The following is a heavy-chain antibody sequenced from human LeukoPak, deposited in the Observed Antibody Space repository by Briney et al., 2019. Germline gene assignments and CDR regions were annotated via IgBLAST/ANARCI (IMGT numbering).Heavy chain of an antibody. D-gene: IGHD6-13*01. V-gene: IGHV3-48*01. CDR1: AFPYAW. CDR2: ISSSSSTI. CDR3: ASVGAAHDAFDI. Sequence: GGSLRLSCAVSAFPYAWMSWVRQAPGKGLEWVSYISSSSSTIYYADSVKGRFTISRDNAKNSLYLQMNSLRAEDTAVYYCASVGAAHDAFDIWGQGTMVTVSS. J-gene: IGHJ3*02.